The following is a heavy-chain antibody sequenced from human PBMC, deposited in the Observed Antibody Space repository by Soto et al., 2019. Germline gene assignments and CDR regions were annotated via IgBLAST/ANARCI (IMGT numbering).Heavy chain of an antibody. CDR3: ARGNWHDDGYYYHMDV. D-gene: IGHD1-1*01. CDR2: TYYRSKWYN. Sequence: QTLSLTCAISGDSVSRNSGAWNWIRQSPSRGLEWLGRTYYRSKWYNEYAPSVKSRITINPAKAKNQFSLQLKSVTPDDKGVYYCARGNWHDDGYYYHMDVWGQGTTVTVSS. V-gene: IGHV6-1*01. J-gene: IGHJ6*02. CDR1: GDSVSRNSGA.